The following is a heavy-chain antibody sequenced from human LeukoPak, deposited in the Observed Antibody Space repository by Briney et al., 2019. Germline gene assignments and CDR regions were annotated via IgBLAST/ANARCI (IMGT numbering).Heavy chain of an antibody. D-gene: IGHD6-13*01. CDR3: ARDLRSSRGVLSLYYYYYGMDV. CDR1: GGTFSSYA. V-gene: IGHV1-69*01. J-gene: IGHJ6*02. CDR2: IIPIFGTA. Sequence: GASVKVSCKASGGTFSSYAIGWVRQAPGQGLEWMGGIIPIFGTANYAQKFQGRVTITADESTSTAYMELSSLRSEDTAVYYCARDLRSSRGVLSLYYYYYGMDVWGQGTTVTVSS.